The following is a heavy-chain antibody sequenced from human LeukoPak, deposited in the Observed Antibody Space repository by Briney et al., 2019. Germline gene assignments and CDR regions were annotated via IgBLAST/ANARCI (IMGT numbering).Heavy chain of an antibody. V-gene: IGHV3-11*01. CDR3: ARVVYCSGGSCHIFAFDI. J-gene: IGHJ3*02. CDR2: ISSSGDTI. Sequence: GGSLRLSCAASGFTFSDYYMSWIRQAPGKGLEWVSYISSSGDTIFYADSVRGRFTISRDNAKNSLYLQMDSLRAEDTAVYYCARVVYCSGGSCHIFAFDIWGQGTMVTVSS. D-gene: IGHD2-15*01. CDR1: GFTFSDYY.